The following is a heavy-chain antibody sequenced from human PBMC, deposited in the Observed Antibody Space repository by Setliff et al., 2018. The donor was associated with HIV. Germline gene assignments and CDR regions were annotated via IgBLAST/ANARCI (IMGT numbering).Heavy chain of an antibody. CDR2: IYYSGST. CDR3: ARFDGYYHYYLDV. Sequence: PSETLSLTCTVSGGSISSSSYYWGWIRQPPGKGLEWIGSIYYSGSTYYNPSLKSRVTISVDTSKNQFSLKLSSVTAADTAVYYCARFDGYYHYYLDVWGKGTTVTVSS. J-gene: IGHJ6*03. V-gene: IGHV4-39*01. CDR1: GGSISSSSYY.